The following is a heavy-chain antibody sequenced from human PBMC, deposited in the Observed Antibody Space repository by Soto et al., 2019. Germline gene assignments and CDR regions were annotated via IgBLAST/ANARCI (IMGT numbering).Heavy chain of an antibody. D-gene: IGHD3-3*01. Sequence: GASVKVSCKASGGNFRIYTITWVRQAPGQGLEWMGRIIPLLNFLNYAENLQGRFTITADKSTSTAYMELNSLKTEDTAVYYCTTVLRFLEWLETFDIWGQGTMVTVSS. J-gene: IGHJ3*02. V-gene: IGHV1-69*02. CDR2: IIPLLNFL. CDR3: TTVLRFLEWLETFDI. CDR1: GGNFRIYT.